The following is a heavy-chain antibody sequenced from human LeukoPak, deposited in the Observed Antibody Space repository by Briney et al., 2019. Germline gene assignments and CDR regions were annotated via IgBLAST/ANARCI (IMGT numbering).Heavy chain of an antibody. CDR1: GGSFSGYY. CDR3: ARGLMYYDILTGYYNVDGFDY. D-gene: IGHD3-9*01. CDR2: INHSGST. V-gene: IGHV4-34*01. J-gene: IGHJ4*02. Sequence: SETLSLTCAVYGGSFSGYYWSWIRQPPGKGLEWIGEINHSGSTNYNPSLKSRVTISVDTSKNQFSLKLSSVTAADTAVYYCARGLMYYDILTGYYNVDGFDYWGQGTLVTVSA.